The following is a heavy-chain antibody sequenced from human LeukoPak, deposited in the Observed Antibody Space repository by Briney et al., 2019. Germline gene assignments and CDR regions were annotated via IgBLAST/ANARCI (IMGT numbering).Heavy chain of an antibody. CDR1: GFSFSGYN. D-gene: IGHD3-16*01. CDR2: ISSSSSYI. V-gene: IGHV3-21*01. Sequence: GGSLRLSCTASGFSFSGYNMKWVRQAPGKGLEWVSSISSSSSYIYYAGSVKGRFTISRDNAKNSLYLQMNSLRAEDTAVYYRAGVWRGDDAFDIWGQGTMVTVSS. CDR3: AGVWRGDDAFDI. J-gene: IGHJ3*02.